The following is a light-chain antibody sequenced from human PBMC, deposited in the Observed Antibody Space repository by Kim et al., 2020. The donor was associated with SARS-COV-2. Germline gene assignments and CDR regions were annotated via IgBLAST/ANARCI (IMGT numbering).Light chain of an antibody. V-gene: IGKV3-11*01. CDR3: QHHSNWLWT. CDR1: QSISSY. J-gene: IGKJ1*01. Sequence: EIVLTQSPATLSLSPGERATLSCRANQSISSYLAWHQQKPGQAPRLLIYDASKRATGIPDRFSGSGSGTDFTLTISSLEPEDFALYYCQHHSNWLWTFGQGTKVDIK. CDR2: DAS.